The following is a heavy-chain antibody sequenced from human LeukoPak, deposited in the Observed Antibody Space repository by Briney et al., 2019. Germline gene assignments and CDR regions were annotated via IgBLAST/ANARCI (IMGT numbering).Heavy chain of an antibody. Sequence: ASVKVSCKVSGYTHTELSMHWVRQAPGKGLEWMGGFDPEDGETIYAQKFQGRVTMTEDTSTDTAYMELGSLRSEDTAVYYCATGDDSSGFYGMDVWGQGTTVTVSS. CDR3: ATGDDSSGFYGMDV. D-gene: IGHD3-22*01. V-gene: IGHV1-24*01. CDR1: GYTHTELS. CDR2: FDPEDGET. J-gene: IGHJ6*02.